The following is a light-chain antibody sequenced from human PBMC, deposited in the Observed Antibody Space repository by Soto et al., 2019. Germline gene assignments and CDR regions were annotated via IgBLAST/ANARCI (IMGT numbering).Light chain of an antibody. CDR2: DVN. Sequence: QSALTQPASVSGSPGQSITISCTGTSSDVGAYNYVSWYQQHPGKAPKLMIYDVNNRPSGVSNRFSGSKSGNTASLTISGLQAEDEADYYCSSYTSSITLVFGGGTKLTVL. CDR1: SSDVGAYNY. J-gene: IGLJ2*01. V-gene: IGLV2-14*03. CDR3: SSYTSSITLV.